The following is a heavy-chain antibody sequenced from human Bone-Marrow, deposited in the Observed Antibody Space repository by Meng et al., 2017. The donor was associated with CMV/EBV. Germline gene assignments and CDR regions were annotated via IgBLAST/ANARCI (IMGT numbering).Heavy chain of an antibody. CDR3: ARASEYYDFWSGYSLDNWFDP. CDR1: SYA. CDR2: INAGNGNT. V-gene: IGHV1-3*01. J-gene: IGHJ5*02. Sequence: SYAMHGVRQATGQRLEWMGWINAGNGNTKYSQKFQGRVTITRDTSASTAYMELSSLRSEDTAVYYCARASEYYDFWSGYSLDNWFDPWGQGTLVTVSS. D-gene: IGHD3-3*01.